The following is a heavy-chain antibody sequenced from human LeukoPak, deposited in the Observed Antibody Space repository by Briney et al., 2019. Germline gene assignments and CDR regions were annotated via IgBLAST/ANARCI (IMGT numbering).Heavy chain of an antibody. D-gene: IGHD6-13*01. V-gene: IGHV1-46*01. CDR1: GYTFTSYY. J-gene: IGHJ6*03. CDR3: ARGRQTKYIAAAGTYYYYYMDV. Sequence: ASVKVSCKASGYTFTSYYMHWVRQAPGQGLEWMGIINPSGGSTSYAQNFQGRVTMTRDTSTSTVYMELSSLRSEDTAVYYCARGRQTKYIAAAGTYYYYYMDVWGKGTTVTVSS. CDR2: INPSGGST.